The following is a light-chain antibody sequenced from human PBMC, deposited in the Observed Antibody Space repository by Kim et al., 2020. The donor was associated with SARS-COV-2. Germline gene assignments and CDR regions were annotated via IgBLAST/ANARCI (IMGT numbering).Light chain of an antibody. CDR2: DST. J-gene: IGKJ2*01. V-gene: IGKV3-20*01. Sequence: PGESTTPSRQANQGVNNNYLAWFQQKPDQAPKLLIYDSTSRATGIPNRVSGSGSGTDFTLTISRLEPEDFAGYYCQQYGGSPPYTFGQETELEI. CDR3: QQYGGSPPYT. CDR1: QGVNNNY.